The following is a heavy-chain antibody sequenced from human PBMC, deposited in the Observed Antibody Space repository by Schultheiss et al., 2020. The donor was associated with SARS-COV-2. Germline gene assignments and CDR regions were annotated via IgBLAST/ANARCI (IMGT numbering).Heavy chain of an antibody. D-gene: IGHD3-3*01. CDR1: GFSLSNARMG. V-gene: IGHV2-26*01. J-gene: IGHJ4*02. CDR3: ARIRAGDFWSGYYTLYYFDY. CDR2: IFSNDEK. Sequence: SGPTLVKPTETLTLTCTVSGFSLSNARMGVSWIRQPPGKALEWLAHIFSNDEKSYSTSLKSRLTISKDTSKSQVVLTMTNMDPVDTATYYCARIRAGDFWSGYYTLYYFDYWGQGTLVTVSS.